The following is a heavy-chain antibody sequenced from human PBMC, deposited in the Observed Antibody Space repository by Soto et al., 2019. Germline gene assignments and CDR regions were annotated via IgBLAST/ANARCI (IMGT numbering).Heavy chain of an antibody. CDR2: ISSSSSYI. J-gene: IGHJ5*02. V-gene: IGHV3-21*01. Sequence: EVQLVESGGGLVKPGGSLRLSCAASGFTFSSYSMNWVRQAPGKGLEWVSSISSSSSYIYYADSVKGRFTISRDNAKNSLYLQMNSLRAEDTAVYYCARGGGYCSRGSCYSMPGPAWGQGTLVTVSS. CDR1: GFTFSSYS. CDR3: ARGGGYCSRGSCYSMPGPA. D-gene: IGHD2-15*01.